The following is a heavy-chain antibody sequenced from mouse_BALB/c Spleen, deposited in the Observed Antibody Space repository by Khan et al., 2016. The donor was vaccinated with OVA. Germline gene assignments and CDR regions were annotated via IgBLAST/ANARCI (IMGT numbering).Heavy chain of an antibody. Sequence: QVQLKQSGAELVKAGASEKMSCKASGYTFTSYWMHWVKQRLGQGLEWFAETNPTNGRTYYNEKFKSKATLTVDKSSSTAYMLLSGPTFEDSAVYYWARIKKIVATYFDYWGQGTTLTVSS. D-gene: IGHD1-1*01. J-gene: IGHJ2*01. CDR1: GYTFTSYW. CDR3: ARIKKIVATYFDY. V-gene: IGHV1S81*02. CDR2: TNPTNGRT.